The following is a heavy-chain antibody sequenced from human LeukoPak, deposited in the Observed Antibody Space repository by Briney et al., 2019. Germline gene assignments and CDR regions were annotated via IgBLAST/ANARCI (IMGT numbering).Heavy chain of an antibody. Sequence: SETLSLTCAVYGGSFSGYYWSWIRQPPGKGLEWIREINHSGSTNYNPSLKSRVTISVDTSKNQFSLKLSSVTAADTAVYYCARRPTTVTTYFDYWGQGTLVTVSS. CDR2: INHSGST. D-gene: IGHD4-17*01. J-gene: IGHJ4*02. CDR1: GGSFSGYY. CDR3: ARRPTTVTTYFDY. V-gene: IGHV4-34*01.